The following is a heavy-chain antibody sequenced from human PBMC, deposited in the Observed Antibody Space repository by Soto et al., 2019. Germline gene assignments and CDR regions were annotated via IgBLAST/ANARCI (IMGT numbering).Heavy chain of an antibody. Sequence: QVQLVQSGAEVKKPGSSVKVSCKASGGTFSSYAISWVRQAPGQGLEWMGGLIPIFGTANYAQKFQGRVTITADESTSTADMELSSLRSEDTAVYYCAREARGYSCQDKCFDYWGQGTLVTVSS. CDR3: AREARGYSCQDKCFDY. CDR1: GGTFSSYA. J-gene: IGHJ4*02. V-gene: IGHV1-69*12. D-gene: IGHD5-18*01. CDR2: LIPIFGTA.